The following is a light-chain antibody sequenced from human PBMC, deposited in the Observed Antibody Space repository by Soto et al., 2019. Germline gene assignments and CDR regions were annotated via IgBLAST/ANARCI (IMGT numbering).Light chain of an antibody. J-gene: IGKJ4*01. CDR3: LQDYHHPLI. Sequence: AIQMTQSPSSLSASVGDRVTITCRASQGIRNDLGWYQQKPGKAPKLLIYAASTLQSGVPSRFSGSGAGTDFTLTISSLQPEDFATYYCLQDYHHPLIFGGGTKVEIE. CDR1: QGIRND. V-gene: IGKV1-6*01. CDR2: AAS.